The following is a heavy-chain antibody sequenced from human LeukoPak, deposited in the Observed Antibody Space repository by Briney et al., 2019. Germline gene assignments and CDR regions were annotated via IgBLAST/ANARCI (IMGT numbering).Heavy chain of an antibody. CDR2: IYYSGST. D-gene: IGHD6-13*01. Sequence: SETLSLTCAVYGGSFSGYFWSWIRQPPGKGLEWIGYIYYSGSTNYNPSLKSRVTISVDTSKNQFSLKLSSVTAADTAVYYCARGGLAAAANYYYYYMDVWGKGTTVTVSS. CDR3: ARGGLAAAANYYYYYMDV. CDR1: GGSFSGYF. V-gene: IGHV4-59*01. J-gene: IGHJ6*03.